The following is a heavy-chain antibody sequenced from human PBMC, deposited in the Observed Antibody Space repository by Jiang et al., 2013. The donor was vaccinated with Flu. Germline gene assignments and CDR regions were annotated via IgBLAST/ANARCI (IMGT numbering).Heavy chain of an antibody. CDR1: GDSXSTNSAA. V-gene: IGHV6-1*01. CDR2: TYYRSKWYI. J-gene: IGHJ4*02. Sequence: QTLSLTCAISGDSXSTNSAAWNWVRQSPSRGLEWLGRTYYRSKWYIDYAESAKSRITINPDTSKNQFSLQLNSVTPEDTAVYYCARYYDATGGYLDYWGQGTLVTVSS. D-gene: IGHD4/OR15-4a*01. CDR3: ARYYDATGGYLDY.